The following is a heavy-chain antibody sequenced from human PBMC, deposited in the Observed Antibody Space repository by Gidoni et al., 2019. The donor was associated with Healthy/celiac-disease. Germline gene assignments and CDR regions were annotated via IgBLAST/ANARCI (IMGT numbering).Heavy chain of an antibody. CDR2: IYYSGST. CDR3: ARGGHYYYGMDV. V-gene: IGHV4-59*01. Sequence: GKGLEWIGYIYYSGSTNYNPSLKGRVTISVDTSKNQFSLKLSSVTAADTAVYYCARGGHYYYGMDVWGQGTTVTVSS. J-gene: IGHJ6*02.